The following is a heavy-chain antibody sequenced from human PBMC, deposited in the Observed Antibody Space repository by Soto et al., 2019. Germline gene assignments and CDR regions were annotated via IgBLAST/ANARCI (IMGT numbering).Heavy chain of an antibody. D-gene: IGHD4-17*01. Sequence: GASVKVSCKASGYTFTSYAMHWVRQAPGQRLEWMGWINAGNGNTKYSQKFQGRVTITRDTSASTAYMELSSLRSEDTAVYYCARGYGDYGTAFDIWGQGTMVTVSS. CDR1: GYTFTSYA. J-gene: IGHJ3*02. CDR3: ARGYGDYGTAFDI. V-gene: IGHV1-3*01. CDR2: INAGNGNT.